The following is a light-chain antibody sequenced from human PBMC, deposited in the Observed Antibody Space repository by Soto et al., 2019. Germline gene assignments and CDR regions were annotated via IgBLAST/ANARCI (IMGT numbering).Light chain of an antibody. CDR2: DTS. V-gene: IGKV3-15*01. CDR3: QQYYSTMYT. J-gene: IGKJ2*01. CDR1: QGIGDT. Sequence: EVVMTQSPATLSVSPGEGVTLSCRASQGIGDTLAWYQHKPGQTPRLLIYDTSTRATGVPARFSGSRSGPEFTLTISSQQAEDVAVYYCQQYYSTMYTFGQGTKLEIK.